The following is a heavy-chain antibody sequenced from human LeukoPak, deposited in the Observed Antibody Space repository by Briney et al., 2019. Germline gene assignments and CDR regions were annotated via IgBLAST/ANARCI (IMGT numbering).Heavy chain of an antibody. D-gene: IGHD6-19*01. J-gene: IGHJ3*02. CDR1: GFTFSNYG. V-gene: IGHV3-30*18. CDR2: IAYDGSNE. Sequence: GGSLRLSCAASGFTFSNYGMHWVRQAPGKGLEWVAVIAYDGSNEYYAEFVKGRFTISRDNSKNTLYLQMYSLRAEDTAVYFCAKDQGIAVAGTDDAFDTWGQGTRLT. CDR3: AKDQGIAVAGTDDAFDT.